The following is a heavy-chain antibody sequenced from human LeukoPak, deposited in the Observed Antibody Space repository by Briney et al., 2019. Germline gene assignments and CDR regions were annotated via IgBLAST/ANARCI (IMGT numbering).Heavy chain of an antibody. J-gene: IGHJ4*02. CDR3: ATHGYSELRYFDWSTNE. V-gene: IGHV3-7*01. Sequence: GGSLRLSCVVSGFTFSSHWMSWVRQAPGKGLEWVANIKEDGSEKYYVDSVEGRFTISRDNARKSLYLQMDSLRAEDTAVYYCATHGYSELRYFDWSTNEWGQGTLVTVSS. D-gene: IGHD3-9*01. CDR1: GFTFSSHW. CDR2: IKEDGSEK.